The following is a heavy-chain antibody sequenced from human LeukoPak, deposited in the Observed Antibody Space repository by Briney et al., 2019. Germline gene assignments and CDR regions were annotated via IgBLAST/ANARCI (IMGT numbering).Heavy chain of an antibody. CDR1: WTSSSTTGVG. J-gene: IGHJ4*02. Sequence: ESGPTQFNATQTLTLTGTSAWTSSSTTGVGVGWIRQPPVKTLEWRAPIYVDDDKRYSPSLKSRLTITKDTSKNQVVLTLTTMEPADTATYFCAHRKSGSFISLDYGGQGTLVTVSS. V-gene: IGHV2-5*02. CDR2: IYVDDDK. D-gene: IGHD3-10*01. CDR3: AHRKSGSFISLDY.